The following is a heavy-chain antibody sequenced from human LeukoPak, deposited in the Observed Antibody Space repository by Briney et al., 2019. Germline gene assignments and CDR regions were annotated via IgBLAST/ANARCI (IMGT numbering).Heavy chain of an antibody. V-gene: IGHV5-51*01. J-gene: IGHJ4*02. CDR3: ARPSSSGWSKFDY. CDR1: GYSFTSYW. Sequence: LGESLKISCKGSGYSFTSYWIGWGRPMPGKGLEWMGIIYPGDSDTRYSPSFQGQVTISADKSISTAYLQWSSLEASDTAMYYCARPSSSGWSKFDYWGQGTLVTVSS. D-gene: IGHD6-19*01. CDR2: IYPGDSDT.